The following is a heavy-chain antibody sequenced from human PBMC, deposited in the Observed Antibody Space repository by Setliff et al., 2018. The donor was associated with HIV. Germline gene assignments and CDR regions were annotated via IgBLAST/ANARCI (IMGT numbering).Heavy chain of an antibody. D-gene: IGHD3-16*01. CDR3: ARAGGGGRWLHLSYWYFDL. CDR2: IYHSGST. CDR1: SYSISSGYY. V-gene: IGHV4-38-2*01. J-gene: IGHJ2*01. Sequence: PSETLSLTCAVSSYSISSGYYWGWIRQPPGEGLEWIGNIYHSGSTYYNPSLKSRVTISVDTSKNQFSLKLSSVTAADTAVYYCARAGGGGRWLHLSYWYFDLWGRGTLVTVSS.